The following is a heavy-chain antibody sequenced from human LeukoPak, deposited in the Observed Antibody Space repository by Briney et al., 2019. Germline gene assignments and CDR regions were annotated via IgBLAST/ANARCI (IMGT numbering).Heavy chain of an antibody. J-gene: IGHJ4*02. CDR2: ISFDGSDA. D-gene: IGHD4-17*01. Sequence: GGSLRLSCAASGFTFSGFWMHWVRQAPGKGLVWVSGISFDGSDATYADSVKGRFTISRDKSKNTLYLQMNSLRAQDTAVSSCAKGTNGDSGDFYFDYWGQGPLVTVSS. CDR1: GFTFSGFW. V-gene: IGHV3-74*01. CDR3: AKGTNGDSGDFYFDY.